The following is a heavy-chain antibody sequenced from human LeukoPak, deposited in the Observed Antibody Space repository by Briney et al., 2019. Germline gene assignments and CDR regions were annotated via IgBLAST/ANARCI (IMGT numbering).Heavy chain of an antibody. CDR3: AKDQRWESPHYLDS. D-gene: IGHD1-26*01. CDR1: GFTFSSYW. Sequence: GRPLRLSSAASGFTFSSYWMHWVRQAPRKRMVWVSRINSDGSSTRCADSVKGRFSISRDNANNTLFLQMNSLRDEDTAVYYCAKDQRWESPHYLDSWGQGTLVTVSS. CDR2: INSDGSST. J-gene: IGHJ4*02. V-gene: IGHV3-74*01.